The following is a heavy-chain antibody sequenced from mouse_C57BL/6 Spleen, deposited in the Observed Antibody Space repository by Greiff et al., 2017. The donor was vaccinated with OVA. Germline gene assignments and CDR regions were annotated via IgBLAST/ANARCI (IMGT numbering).Heavy chain of an antibody. CDR1: GYTFTSYW. V-gene: IGHV1-50*01. D-gene: IGHD1-1*01. CDR3: ARSEGYYGSSYRDSYWYFDV. J-gene: IGHJ1*03. CDR2: IDPSDSYT. Sequence: VQLQQPGAELVKPGASVKLSCKASGYTFTSYWMQWVKQRPGQGLEWIGEIDPSDSYTNYNQKFKDKATLTVDTSSSTAYMQLSSLTSEDSAVYYCARSEGYYGSSYRDSYWYFDVWGTGTTVTVSS.